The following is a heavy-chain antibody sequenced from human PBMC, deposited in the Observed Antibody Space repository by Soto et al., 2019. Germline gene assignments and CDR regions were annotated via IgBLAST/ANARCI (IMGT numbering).Heavy chain of an antibody. V-gene: IGHV4-31*03. CDR2: IYYSGST. CDR3: ARDERRWLQLYYYYYGMDV. J-gene: IGHJ6*02. D-gene: IGHD5-18*01. Sequence: QVQLQESGPGLVKPSQTLSLTCTVSGGSISSGGYYWSWIRQHPGKGLEWIGYIYYSGSTYYNPSLKSRVTISVDTSKNQFSLKLSSVTAADTAVYYCARDERRWLQLYYYYYGMDVWGQGTTVTVSS. CDR1: GGSISSGGYY.